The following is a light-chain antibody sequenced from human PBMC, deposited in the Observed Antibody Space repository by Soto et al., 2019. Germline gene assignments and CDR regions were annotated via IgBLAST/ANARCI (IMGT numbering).Light chain of an antibody. Sequence: EIVLTQSPGTLSLSPGEKATLSCRASQSVISYLNWYQQKPGQAPRLLIYDASNRAIGIPARFSGSGSGTDFTLTISSQEPEDFAVYYCQQRTNWPREFTFGPGTKVDIK. CDR1: QSVISY. V-gene: IGKV3-11*01. CDR3: QQRTNWPREFT. J-gene: IGKJ3*01. CDR2: DAS.